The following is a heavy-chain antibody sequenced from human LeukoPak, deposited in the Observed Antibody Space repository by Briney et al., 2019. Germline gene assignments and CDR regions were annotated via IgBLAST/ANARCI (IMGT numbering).Heavy chain of an antibody. V-gene: IGHV3-30*02. CDR2: IRYDGKDK. D-gene: IGHD3-22*01. CDR1: GFTFSYYG. J-gene: IGHJ4*02. CDR3: ATEGYYDSSGYYTDY. Sequence: PGGSLRLSCAASGFTFSYYGMHWVRQAPGKGLDWVAFIRYDGKDKFYADSVKGRFTISRDSSRNTLYLQMNSLRAEDTAVYYCATEGYYDSSGYYTDYWGQGTLVTVSS.